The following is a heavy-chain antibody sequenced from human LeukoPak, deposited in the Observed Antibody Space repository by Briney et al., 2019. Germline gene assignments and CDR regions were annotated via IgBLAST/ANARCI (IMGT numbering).Heavy chain of an antibody. V-gene: IGHV3-23*01. D-gene: IGHD6-13*01. CDR3: AKASWHYYFDY. J-gene: IGHJ4*02. Sequence: GASLRLSCAASGFTFRSFGVHWVRQAPGKGLEWVSAISGSGGSTYYADSVKGRFTISRDNSKNTLYLQMNSLRAEDTAVYYCAKASWHYYFDYWGQGTLVTVSS. CDR1: GFTFRSFG. CDR2: ISGSGGST.